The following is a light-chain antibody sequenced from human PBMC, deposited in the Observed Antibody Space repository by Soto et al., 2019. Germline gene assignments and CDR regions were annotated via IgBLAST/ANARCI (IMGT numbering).Light chain of an antibody. J-gene: IGKJ1*01. CDR1: QSVSSNL. V-gene: IGKV3-20*01. Sequence: IVLTQSPGTLSFSPGERATLSCRASQSVSSNLLAWYQQRPGQAPRLLIYAASSRATGIPDRFSGSGSGADFNLTLSRLEPADFAGDYSQQYGSASKRFGQGNKLEI. CDR3: QQYGSASKR. CDR2: AAS.